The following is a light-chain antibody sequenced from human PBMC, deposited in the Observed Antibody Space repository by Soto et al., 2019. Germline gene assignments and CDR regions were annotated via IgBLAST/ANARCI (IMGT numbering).Light chain of an antibody. Sequence: EIVLTQSPGTLSLSPGERATLSCRASQSVSSSYLAWYQQKPGQAPRLVIYDESNRATGIPARFSGSGSGTDFTLTISSLEPEDFAVYYCQQRSSWPLTFGGGTKVDNK. CDR2: DES. V-gene: IGKV3-11*01. J-gene: IGKJ4*01. CDR3: QQRSSWPLT. CDR1: QSVSSSY.